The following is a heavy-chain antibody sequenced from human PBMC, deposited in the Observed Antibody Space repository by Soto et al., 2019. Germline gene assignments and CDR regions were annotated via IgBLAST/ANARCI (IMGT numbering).Heavy chain of an antibody. CDR1: GGTFSSYA. Sequence: GASVKVSCKASGGTFSSYAISWVRQAPGQGLEWMGGIIPIFGTANYAQKFQGRVTITADESTSTAYMELSSLRSEDTAVYYCACSSRRRIYLHDFWGQGSLVIVS. CDR3: ACSSRRRIYLHDF. J-gene: IGHJ1*01. D-gene: IGHD6-13*01. V-gene: IGHV1-69*13. CDR2: IIPIFGTA.